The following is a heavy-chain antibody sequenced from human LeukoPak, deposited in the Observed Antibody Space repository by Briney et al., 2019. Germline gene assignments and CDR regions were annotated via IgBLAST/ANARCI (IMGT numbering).Heavy chain of an antibody. CDR3: ARAGYYYDSSGYFLDYYYYMDV. CDR1: GFTFTTYA. CDR2: ISGSGVST. Sequence: GGSLRLSCAASGFTFTTYAMSWVRQAPGKGLEWVSAISGSGVSTYFADSVKGRFTISRDNSKNSLYLQMNSLRAEDTAVYYCARAGYYYDSSGYFLDYYYYMDVWGKGTTVTVSS. V-gene: IGHV3-23*01. D-gene: IGHD3-22*01. J-gene: IGHJ6*03.